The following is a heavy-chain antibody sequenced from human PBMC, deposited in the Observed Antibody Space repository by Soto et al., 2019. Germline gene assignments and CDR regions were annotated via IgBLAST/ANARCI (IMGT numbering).Heavy chain of an antibody. J-gene: IGHJ4*02. Sequence: QVQLVESGGGVVQPGRSLRLSCAASGFTFSSYGMHWVRQAPGKGLEWVAVISYDGSNKYYADSVKGRFTISRDNSKNTLYLQMNSLRAEDTAVYYCAHFDWFIDYWGQGTLVTVSS. D-gene: IGHD3-9*01. V-gene: IGHV3-30*03. CDR1: GFTFSSYG. CDR3: AHFDWFIDY. CDR2: ISYDGSNK.